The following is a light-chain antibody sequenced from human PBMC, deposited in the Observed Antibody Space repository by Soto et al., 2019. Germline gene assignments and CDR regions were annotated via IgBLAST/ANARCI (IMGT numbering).Light chain of an antibody. CDR2: GAS. CDR1: QSVSSN. J-gene: IGKJ1*01. V-gene: IGKV3-15*01. CDR3: QQYNNWPRT. Sequence: EIVMTQSPATLSVSPGERATLSCRASQSVSSNLAWYQQKPGQAPRVVIYGASTRATGIPARFSGSGSGTEFTLTISSLQSEDFAVYYCQQYNNWPRTVGLGIKVDNK.